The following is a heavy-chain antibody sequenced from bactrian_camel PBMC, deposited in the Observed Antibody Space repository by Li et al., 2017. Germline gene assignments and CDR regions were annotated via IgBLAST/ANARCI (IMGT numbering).Heavy chain of an antibody. CDR2: IYTRDGTA. D-gene: IGHD6*01. Sequence: VQLVESGGASVQAGESLRLSCVAAILDRGDYCMGWIRQSPGNEREVLAAIYTRDGTAHYADSVKGRFTISHDNANDTTFLQMNSLMPEDSAMYYCAAKSPGGGWYSPGSYNYWGQGTQVTVS. J-gene: IGHJ4*01. CDR3: AAKSPGGGWYSPGSYNY. CDR1: ILDRGDYC. V-gene: IGHV3S66*01.